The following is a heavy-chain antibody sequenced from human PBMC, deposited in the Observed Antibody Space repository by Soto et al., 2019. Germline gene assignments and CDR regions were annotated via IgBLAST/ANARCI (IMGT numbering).Heavy chain of an antibody. CDR3: AKDQAYCSSTSCYYFDY. V-gene: IGHV3-23*01. J-gene: IGHJ4*02. Sequence: LRLSCAASGFTFSSYAMSWVRQAPGKGLEWVSAISGSGGSTYYADSVKGRFTISRDNSKNTLYLQMNSLRAEDTAVYYCAKDQAYCSSTSCYYFDYWGQGTLVTVSS. CDR1: GFTFSSYA. D-gene: IGHD2-2*01. CDR2: ISGSGGST.